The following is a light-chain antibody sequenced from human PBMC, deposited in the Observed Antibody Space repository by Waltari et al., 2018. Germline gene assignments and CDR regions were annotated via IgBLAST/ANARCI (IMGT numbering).Light chain of an antibody. CDR2: GAS. J-gene: IGKJ1*01. CDR1: QSVNYY. V-gene: IGKV3-15*01. Sequence: EVVLTQSPATLSVSPGERATLSCRASQSVNYYFAWYQQKDGQAPRLLIYGASTRVTGIPARFSGSGSGTEFTLSISSLQSEDFAIYYCQQYDEWPRTFGHGTRVEI. CDR3: QQYDEWPRT.